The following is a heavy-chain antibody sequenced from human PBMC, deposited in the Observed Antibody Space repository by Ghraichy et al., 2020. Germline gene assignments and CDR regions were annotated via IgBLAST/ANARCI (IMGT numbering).Heavy chain of an antibody. CDR2: ISTSSRSI. CDR3: ARASRVVRFYYYDGMDV. V-gene: IGHV3-48*02. Sequence: GGSLRLSCVGSGFIFSGYNMNWVRQSPGKGLEWVAYISTSSRSIFYADSVKGRFTVSRDNAKNLLSLKMSSLRNEDTAVYYCARASRVVRFYYYDGMDVWGQGTTVTVSS. CDR1: GFIFSGYN. D-gene: IGHD2-21*01. J-gene: IGHJ6*02.